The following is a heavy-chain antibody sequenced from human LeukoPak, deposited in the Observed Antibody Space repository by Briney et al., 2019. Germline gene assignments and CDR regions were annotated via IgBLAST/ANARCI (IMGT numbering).Heavy chain of an antibody. V-gene: IGHV4-34*01. CDR3: ARSARITMIVVVKKVPDAFDI. CDR2: INHSGST. J-gene: IGHJ3*02. Sequence: SETLSLTCTVSGGSISSYYWSWIRQPPGKGLEWIGEINHSGSTNYNPSLKSRVTISVDTSKNQFSLKLSSVTAADTAVYYCARSARITMIVVVKKVPDAFDIWGQGTMVTVSS. CDR1: GGSISSYY. D-gene: IGHD3-22*01.